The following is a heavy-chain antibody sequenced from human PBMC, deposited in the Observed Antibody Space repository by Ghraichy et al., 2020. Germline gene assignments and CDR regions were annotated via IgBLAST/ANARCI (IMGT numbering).Heavy chain of an antibody. CDR1: GFTFSSYS. V-gene: IGHV3-48*01. CDR2: ISSSSSTI. J-gene: IGHJ4*02. Sequence: GGSLRLSCAASGFTFSSYSMNWVRQAPGKGLEWVSYISSSSSTIYYADSVKGRFTISRDNAKNSLYLQMNSLRAEDTAVYYCARMAATGWGPPDYWGQGTLVTVSS. CDR3: ARMAATGWGPPDY. D-gene: IGHD7-27*01.